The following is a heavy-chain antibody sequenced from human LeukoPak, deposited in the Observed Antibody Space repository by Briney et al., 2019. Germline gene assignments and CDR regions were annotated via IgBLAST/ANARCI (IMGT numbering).Heavy chain of an antibody. Sequence: SLKVSCKASGGTFSSYAISWVRQAPGQGLEWMGGIIPIFGTANYAQKFQGRVTITTDESTSTAYMELSSLRSEDTAVYYCARNKILVPDTPLDYWGQGTLVTVSS. V-gene: IGHV1-69*05. J-gene: IGHJ4*02. CDR2: IIPIFGTA. CDR1: GGTFSSYA. CDR3: ARNKILVPDTPLDY. D-gene: IGHD3-3*01.